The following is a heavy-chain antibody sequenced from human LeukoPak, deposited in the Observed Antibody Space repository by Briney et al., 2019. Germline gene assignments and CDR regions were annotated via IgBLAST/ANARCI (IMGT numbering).Heavy chain of an antibody. J-gene: IGHJ5*02. Sequence: SETLSLTCTVSGGSISSYYWSWIRQPPGKGLEWIGYIYYSGSTNYNPSLKSRVTISVDTSKNQFSLKLSSVTAADTAVYYCARDRNYYGSGSPHNWFDPWGQGTLVTVSS. CDR2: IYYSGST. CDR1: GGSISSYY. CDR3: ARDRNYYGSGSPHNWFDP. D-gene: IGHD3-10*01. V-gene: IGHV4-59*12.